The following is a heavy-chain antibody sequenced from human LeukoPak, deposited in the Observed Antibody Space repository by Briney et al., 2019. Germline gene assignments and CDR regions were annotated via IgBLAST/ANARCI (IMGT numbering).Heavy chain of an antibody. J-gene: IGHJ3*02. V-gene: IGHV5-10-1*01. CDR3: ASLFRDDAFDI. CDR1: GYSFTSYW. Sequence: HRESLKISCKGSGYSFTSYWICWVRQMPGKGLEWMGRIDPSDSYITYSPSFQGHVTISTDKSISTAYLQWSSLKASDTAMYYCASLFRDDAFDIWGQGTMVTVSS. CDR2: IDPSDSYI.